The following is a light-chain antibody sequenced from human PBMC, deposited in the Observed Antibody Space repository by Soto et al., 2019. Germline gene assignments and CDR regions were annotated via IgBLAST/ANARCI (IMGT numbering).Light chain of an antibody. Sequence: QSALTQPASVSGSPGQSITISCTGTSSDVGGYNYVSWYQQHPGKAPKLMMYDVSNRPSGVSNRFSGSKSGNTASLTISGLQAEDEAYYYCRSYTSSSTMVFGGGTKVTVL. J-gene: IGLJ2*01. V-gene: IGLV2-14*01. CDR3: RSYTSSSTMV. CDR2: DVS. CDR1: SSDVGGYNY.